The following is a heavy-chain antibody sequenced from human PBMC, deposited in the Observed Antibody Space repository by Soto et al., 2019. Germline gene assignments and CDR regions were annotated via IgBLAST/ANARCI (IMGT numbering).Heavy chain of an antibody. Sequence: QVQLVQSGAEVKKPGASVKISCKASGYTFTRYTMNWVRQAPGQRLEWMGWINPDNGNTKSSQKFQDRVIITRDTSAITAYMALSSLRSEDTAVYYCASGIATGQLVPWGQGTLVTVSS. CDR3: ASGIATGQLVP. CDR1: GYTFTRYT. D-gene: IGHD6-13*01. J-gene: IGHJ5*02. CDR2: INPDNGNT. V-gene: IGHV1-3*01.